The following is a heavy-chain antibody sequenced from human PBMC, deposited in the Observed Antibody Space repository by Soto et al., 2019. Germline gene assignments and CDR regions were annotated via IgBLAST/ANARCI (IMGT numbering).Heavy chain of an antibody. CDR2: IYYSGST. D-gene: IGHD6-25*01. CDR3: AREYPAGAFDI. V-gene: IGHV4-59*01. CDR1: GVPISIYY. Sequence: EALSVSCPVSGVPISIYYWNGIRQPPGKGLEWTGYIYYSGSTNYNPSLKSRVTISLDTSKNQFSLKLSSVTAADTAVYYCAREYPAGAFDIWGQGTTVTV. J-gene: IGHJ3*02.